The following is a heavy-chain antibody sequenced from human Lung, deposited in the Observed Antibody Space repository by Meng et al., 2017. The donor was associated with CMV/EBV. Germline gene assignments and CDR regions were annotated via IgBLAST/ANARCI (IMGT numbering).Heavy chain of an antibody. J-gene: IGHJ4*02. D-gene: IGHD3-3*01. CDR1: GFTFSSYR. Sequence: GEXXKISCAASGFTFSSYRMNWVRQAPGKGLEWVSSISDGGSYIDYADSVKGRFTISRDNAENSLYLQMDSLRAEDTAVYYCARDSSLHDFWSGYYGYGGQGTRVTVSS. CDR2: ISDGGSYI. V-gene: IGHV3-21*01. CDR3: ARDSSLHDFWSGYYGY.